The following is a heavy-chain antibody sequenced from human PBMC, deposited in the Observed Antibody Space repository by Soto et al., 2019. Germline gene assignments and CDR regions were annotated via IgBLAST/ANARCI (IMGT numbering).Heavy chain of an antibody. CDR1: GFSLTTSGVG. CDR3: AHRVLRTVFGLVTTTAIYFDF. V-gene: IGHV2-5*02. CDR2: IYWDDDK. J-gene: IGHJ4*02. Sequence: QITLKESGPTVVKPTETLTLTCTFSGFSLTTSGVGVGWVRQSPGKAPEWLALIYWDDDKRYSTSLNSRLIITKDTPKNQVVLTMAIVDPADTASYSCAHRVLRTVFGLVTTTAIYFDFWGPGTPVVVSS. D-gene: IGHD3-3*01.